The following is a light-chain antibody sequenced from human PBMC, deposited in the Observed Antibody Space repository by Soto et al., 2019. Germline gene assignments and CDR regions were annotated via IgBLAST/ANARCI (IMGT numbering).Light chain of an antibody. CDR3: SSYGGSNNLV. CDR1: SSDVGHYIY. Sequence: QSVLTLPPSASGSPGQSVTISCTGTSSDVGHYIYVSWYQQQPGKAPKLMIYEVSKRPSGVPDRFSGSKSGNTASLTVSGLQAEDEADYYCSSYGGSNNLVFGGGTKVTVL. J-gene: IGLJ3*02. V-gene: IGLV2-8*01. CDR2: EVS.